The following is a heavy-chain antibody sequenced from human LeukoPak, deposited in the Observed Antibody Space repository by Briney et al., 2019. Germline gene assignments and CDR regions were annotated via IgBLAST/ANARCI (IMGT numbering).Heavy chain of an antibody. CDR2: INHSGST. D-gene: IGHD2-2*01. CDR3: ASLWPYQLSAFDI. Sequence: SETLSLTCAVYGGSFSGYYWCWIRQPPGKGLEWIGEINHSGSTNYNPSLKSRVTISVDTSKNQFSLKLSSVTAADTAVYYCASLWPYQLSAFDIWGQGTMVTVSS. CDR1: GGSFSGYY. J-gene: IGHJ3*02. V-gene: IGHV4-34*01.